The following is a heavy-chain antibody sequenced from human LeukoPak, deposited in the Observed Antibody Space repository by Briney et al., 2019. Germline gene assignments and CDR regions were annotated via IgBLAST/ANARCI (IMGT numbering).Heavy chain of an antibody. CDR2: IIPIFGTA. J-gene: IGHJ6*03. Sequence: ASVKVSCKASGGTFSSYAISWVRQAPGQGLEWMGGIIPIFGTANYAQKFQGRVTITADKSTSTAYMELSSLRSEDTAVYYCASQQTTDSLSYYYYYMDVWGKGTTVTVS. CDR3: ASQQTTDSLSYYYYYMDV. CDR1: GGTFSSYA. V-gene: IGHV1-69*06. D-gene: IGHD4-11*01.